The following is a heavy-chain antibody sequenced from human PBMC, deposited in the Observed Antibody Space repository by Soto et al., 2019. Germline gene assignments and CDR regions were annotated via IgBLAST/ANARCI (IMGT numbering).Heavy chain of an antibody. CDR2: ISGSGTTT. CDR3: GRGRGSYSFDY. V-gene: IGHV3-23*01. CDR1: GFTFRNNV. J-gene: IGHJ4*02. Sequence: EVQLLESGGGLAQPGGSLRLSCAASGFTFRNNVLSWVRQAPGKGLEWVASISGSGTTTYYADSVKGRFTIARDNSKNTLYLQMHSLRAEDTAVYYCGRGRGSYSFDYWGQGTLITVSS. D-gene: IGHD3-16*01.